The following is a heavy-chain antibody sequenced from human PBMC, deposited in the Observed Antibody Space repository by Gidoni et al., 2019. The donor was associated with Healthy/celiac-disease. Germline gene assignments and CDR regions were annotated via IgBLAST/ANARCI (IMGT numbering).Heavy chain of an antibody. CDR2: IRSKAYGGTT. CDR3: TRGHDCSSTSCYTFDY. V-gene: IGHV3-49*05. D-gene: IGHD2-2*02. Sequence: EVQLVESGGGLVKPGRSLRLSCTASGFTLGYYAMSWFRQAPGKGLEWVGCIRSKAYGGTTEYAASVKGRFTISRDDSKSIAYLQMNSLKTEDTAVYYCTRGHDCSSTSCYTFDYWGQGTLVTVSP. J-gene: IGHJ4*02. CDR1: GFTLGYYA.